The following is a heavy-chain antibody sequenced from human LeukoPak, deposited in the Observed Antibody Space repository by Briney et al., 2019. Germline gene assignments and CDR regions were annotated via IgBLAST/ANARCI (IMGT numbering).Heavy chain of an antibody. J-gene: IGHJ4*02. Sequence: SETLSLTCAVYGGSFSGYYWSWIRQPPGKGLEWIGEINHSGSTNYNPSLKSRVTISVDTSKNQFSLKLSSVTAADTAVYYCARRVNRLSSGWYHYWGQGTLVTVSS. CDR2: INHSGST. CDR3: ARRVNRLSSGWYHY. D-gene: IGHD6-19*01. V-gene: IGHV4-34*01. CDR1: GGSFSGYY.